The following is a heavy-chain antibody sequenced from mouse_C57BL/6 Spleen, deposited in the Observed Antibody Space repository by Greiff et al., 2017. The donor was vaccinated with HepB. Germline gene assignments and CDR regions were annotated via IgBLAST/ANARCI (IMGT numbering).Heavy chain of an antibody. CDR2: ISSAGDYI. Sequence: EVHLVESGEGLVKPGGSLKLSCAASGFTFSSYAMSWVRQTPEKRLEWVAYISSAGDYIYYADTVKGRFTISRDNARNTLYLQMSSLKSEDTAMYYCTSYDYDFLFAYWGQGTLVTVSA. CDR1: GFTFSSYA. CDR3: TSYDYDFLFAY. J-gene: IGHJ3*01. V-gene: IGHV5-9-1*02. D-gene: IGHD2-4*01.